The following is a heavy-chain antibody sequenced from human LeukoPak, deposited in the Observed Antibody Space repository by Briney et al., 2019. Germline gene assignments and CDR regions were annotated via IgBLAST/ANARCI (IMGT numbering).Heavy chain of an antibody. CDR3: TRELAGTTAED. V-gene: IGHV4-34*01. J-gene: IGHJ4*02. CDR2: INHSGST. Sequence: SETLSLTCAVYGGSFSGYYWSWIRQPPGKGLEWIGEINHSGSTNYNPSLKSRVTMSVDTSKNQFSLTLTSVTAADTALYYCTRELAGTTAEDWGQGTLVTVSS. D-gene: IGHD1-1*01. CDR1: GGSFSGYY.